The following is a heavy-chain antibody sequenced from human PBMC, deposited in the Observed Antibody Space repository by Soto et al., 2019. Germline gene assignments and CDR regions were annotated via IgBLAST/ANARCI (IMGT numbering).Heavy chain of an antibody. CDR1: GGYFSGYC. Sequence: SETMSLTCAVDGGYFSGYCWSWIRQPPGKGLEWIGEINHSGSTNYNPSLKSRVTISVDTSKNQFSLKLSSVTAADTAVYYCARNSRGPWGQGTLVTVSS. CDR3: ARNSRGP. J-gene: IGHJ5*02. V-gene: IGHV4-34*01. CDR2: INHSGST.